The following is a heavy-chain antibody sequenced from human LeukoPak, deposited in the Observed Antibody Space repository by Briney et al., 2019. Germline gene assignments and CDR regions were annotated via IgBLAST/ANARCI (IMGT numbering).Heavy chain of an antibody. CDR3: ARRGRVVVPAARIRPAFGWFDP. CDR2: INHSGST. Sequence: PSETLSLTCAVYGGSFSGYYWSWIRQPPGKGLEWIGEINHSGSTNYNPSLKSRVTISVDTSKNQFSLKLSSVTAADTAVYYCARRGRVVVPAARIRPAFGWFDPWGQGTLVTVSS. CDR1: GGSFSGYY. J-gene: IGHJ5*02. D-gene: IGHD2-2*01. V-gene: IGHV4-34*01.